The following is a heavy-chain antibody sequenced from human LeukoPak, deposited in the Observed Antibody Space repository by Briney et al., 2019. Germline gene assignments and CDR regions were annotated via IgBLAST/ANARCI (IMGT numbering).Heavy chain of an antibody. CDR3: ARGGGTGYSGYDGPQNWFDP. CDR1: GYTFTAYY. V-gene: IGHV1-2*02. CDR2: INPNSGGT. Sequence: ASVRVSCKASGYTFTAYYIHWVRQAPGQGLQWMGWINPNSGGTNYAQKFQGRVTMTRDTSISTAYMELSRLRSDDTAVYYCARGGGTGYSGYDGPQNWFDPWGQGTLVTVSS. D-gene: IGHD5-12*01. J-gene: IGHJ5*02.